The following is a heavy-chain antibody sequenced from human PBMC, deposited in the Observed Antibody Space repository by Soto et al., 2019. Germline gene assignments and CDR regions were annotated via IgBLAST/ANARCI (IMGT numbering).Heavy chain of an antibody. Sequence: TGGSLRLSCAASGFTFSSYAMSWVRQAPGKGLEWVSAISGSGGSTYYADSVKGRFTISRDNSKNTLYLQMNSLRAEDTAVYYCAKVQATRYSSSVGYYLDCWDQGTLVTVSS. V-gene: IGHV3-23*01. J-gene: IGHJ4*02. CDR3: AKVQATRYSSSVGYYLDC. CDR2: ISGSGGST. CDR1: GFTFSSYA. D-gene: IGHD6-6*01.